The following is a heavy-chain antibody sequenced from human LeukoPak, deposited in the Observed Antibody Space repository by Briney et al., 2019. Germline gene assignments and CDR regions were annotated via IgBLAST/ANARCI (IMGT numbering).Heavy chain of an antibody. D-gene: IGHD3-22*01. CDR2: ISYDGSNK. CDR3: ARGFGSGYYGGFDY. Sequence: PGGSLRLSCAASGFTFSSYGMHWVRQAPGKGLEWVAVISYDGSNKYYADSVKGRFTISRDNSKNTLYLQMNSLRAEDTAVYYCARGFGSGYYGGFDYWGQGTLVTVSS. J-gene: IGHJ4*02. V-gene: IGHV3-30*03. CDR1: GFTFSSYG.